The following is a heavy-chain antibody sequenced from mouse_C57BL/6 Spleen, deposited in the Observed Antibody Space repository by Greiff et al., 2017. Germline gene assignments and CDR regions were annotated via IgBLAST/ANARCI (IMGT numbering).Heavy chain of an antibody. D-gene: IGHD1-1*01. Sequence: QVQLQQSGPGLVQPSQSLSITCTVSGFSLTSYGVHWVRQSPGKGLEWLGVIWRGGSTDYNAAFMSRLSITKDNSKSQVFFKMNSLQADDTAIYYCAKNLYYGSSYWYFDVWGTGTTVTVSS. J-gene: IGHJ1*03. CDR2: IWRGGST. CDR3: AKNLYYGSSYWYFDV. V-gene: IGHV2-5*01. CDR1: GFSLTSYG.